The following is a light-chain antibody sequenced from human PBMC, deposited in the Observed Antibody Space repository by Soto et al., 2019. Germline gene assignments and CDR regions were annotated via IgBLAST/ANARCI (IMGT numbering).Light chain of an antibody. CDR3: QQYGSSPFVT. CDR2: GAS. V-gene: IGKV3-20*01. Sequence: EIVLTQSPGTLSLSPGERASLSCRASQSVSSSYLAWYQQKPGQAPRLLIYGASSRATGIPDRFSGSGSGTDFTLTISRLEPEDFAVYYCQQYGSSPFVTFGQGTNVEIK. CDR1: QSVSSSY. J-gene: IGKJ1*01.